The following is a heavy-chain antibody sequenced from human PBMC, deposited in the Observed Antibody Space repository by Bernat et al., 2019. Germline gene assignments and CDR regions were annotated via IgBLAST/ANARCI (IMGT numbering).Heavy chain of an antibody. V-gene: IGHV4-34*01. CDR3: ARGAKGAATFYYYYYMDV. Sequence: QVQLQQWGAGLLKPSETLSLTCAVYGGSFSGYYWSWIRQPPGKGLEWIGEINHSGSTNYNPSLKSRVTISVDTSKNQFSLKLSSVTAADTAVYYCARGAKGAATFYYYYYMDVWGKGTTVTVSS. CDR1: GGSFSGYY. CDR2: INHSGST. J-gene: IGHJ6*03. D-gene: IGHD2-15*01.